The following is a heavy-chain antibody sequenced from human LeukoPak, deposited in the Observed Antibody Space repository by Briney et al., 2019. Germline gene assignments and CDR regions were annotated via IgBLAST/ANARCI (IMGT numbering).Heavy chain of an antibody. CDR2: ISGSGGST. CDR1: GFTFSSYA. CDR3: ARTSSGSYYYYYYGMDV. D-gene: IGHD1-26*01. J-gene: IGHJ6*02. Sequence: QSGRSLRLSCAASGFTFSSYAMSWVRHAPGKGLEWVSAISGSGGSTYYADSVKGRFTISRDNSKNTLYLQMNSLRVEDTAVYYCARTSSGSYYYYYYGMDVWGQGTTVTVSS. V-gene: IGHV3-23*01.